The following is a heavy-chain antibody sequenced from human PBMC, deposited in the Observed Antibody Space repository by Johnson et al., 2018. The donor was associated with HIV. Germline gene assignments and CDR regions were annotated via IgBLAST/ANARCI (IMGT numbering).Heavy chain of an antibody. V-gene: IGHV3-23*04. Sequence: QLVESGGGLVQPGGSLRLSCAASGFTFSSYAMSWVRQGPGKGLEWVSGISGSGGSRNYADSVKGRFTISRDNSKNTLYLQMNSLRAEDTAIYYCAKKGNVGSWDLDAFDIWGQGTMVTVSS. J-gene: IGHJ3*02. D-gene: IGHD1-26*01. CDR2: ISGSGGSR. CDR3: AKKGNVGSWDLDAFDI. CDR1: GFTFSSYA.